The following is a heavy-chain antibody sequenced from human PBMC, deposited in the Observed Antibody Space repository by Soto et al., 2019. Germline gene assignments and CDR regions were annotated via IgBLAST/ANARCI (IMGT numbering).Heavy chain of an antibody. D-gene: IGHD1-26*01. V-gene: IGHV4-59*08. CDR3: ARRGVGATFDY. CDR1: GGSISSYY. J-gene: IGHJ4*02. CDR2: IYYSGST. Sequence: SETLSLTCTVSGGSISSYYWSWIRQPPGKGLEWIGYIYYSGSTNYNPSLKSRVTMSGDTSKNQFSLKLSSVTAADTAVYYCARRGVGATFDYWGQGTLVTVSS.